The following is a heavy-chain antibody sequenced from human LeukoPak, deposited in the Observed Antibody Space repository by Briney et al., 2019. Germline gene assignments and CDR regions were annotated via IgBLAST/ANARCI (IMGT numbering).Heavy chain of an antibody. D-gene: IGHD3-22*01. V-gene: IGHV1-8*01. CDR2: MNPNSGNT. J-gene: IGHJ3*02. CDR3: ARAGVWDYDDSSGYHNAAFDI. Sequence: ASVKVSCKASGYTFTTYDINWVRQATGQGLEWMGSMNPNSGNTDYAQKFQGRVTMTRNTSISTAYMELSSLRSEDTAVYYCARAGVWDYDDSSGYHNAAFDIWGQGTMVTVSS. CDR1: GYTFTTYD.